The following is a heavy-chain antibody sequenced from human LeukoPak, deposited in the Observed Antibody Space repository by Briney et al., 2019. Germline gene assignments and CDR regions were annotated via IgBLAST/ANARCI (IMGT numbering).Heavy chain of an antibody. J-gene: IGHJ4*02. D-gene: IGHD2-15*01. CDR3: AKDGRIVVVVAASFDY. Sequence: GGSLRLSCAASGFTFSSYGMSWVRQAPGKGLEWVSAISGSGGSTYYADSVKGRFTISRDNSKNTLYLQMNSLRAEDTAVYYCAKDGRIVVVVAASFDYWGQGTLVTVSS. V-gene: IGHV3-23*01. CDR2: ISGSGGST. CDR1: GFTFSSYG.